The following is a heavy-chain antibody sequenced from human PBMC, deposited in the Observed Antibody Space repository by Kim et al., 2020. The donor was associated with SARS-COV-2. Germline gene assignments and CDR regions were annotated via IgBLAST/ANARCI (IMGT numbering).Heavy chain of an antibody. J-gene: IGHJ2*01. CDR2: IYYSGGT. D-gene: IGHD6-13*01. CDR1: GGSISSYY. V-gene: IGHV4-59*08. CDR3: ARHGRPRTLAAAGEFDL. Sequence: SETLSLTCTVSGGSISSYYWSWIRQPPGKGLEWIGYIYYSGGTNYNPSLKSRVTISVDTSKNQFSLKLSSVTAADTAVYYCARHGRPRTLAAAGEFDLWG.